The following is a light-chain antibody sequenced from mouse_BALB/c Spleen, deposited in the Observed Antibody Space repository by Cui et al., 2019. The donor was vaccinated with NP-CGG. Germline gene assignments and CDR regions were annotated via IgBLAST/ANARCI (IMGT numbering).Light chain of an antibody. Sequence: QAVLTQEPAPTTSPGETVTLTCRSSTGAVTTSNYANWVQEKPDHLFTGLIGGTNNRPPGVPARFSGSLIGDKAALTITGTQTEDEAIYFCALWYSNHWVFGGGTQLTVL. J-gene: IGLJ1*01. CDR1: TGAVTTSNY. CDR3: ALWYSNHWV. CDR2: GTN. V-gene: IGLV1*01.